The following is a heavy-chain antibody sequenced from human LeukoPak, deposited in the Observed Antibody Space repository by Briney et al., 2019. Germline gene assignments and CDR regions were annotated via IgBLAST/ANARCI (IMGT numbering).Heavy chain of an antibody. CDR3: ARARDSLDY. V-gene: IGHV4-38-2*01. CDR1: GYSISSGYY. Sequence: SETLSLTCAVSGYSISSGYYWGWIRQPPGKGLEWIGSIYHSGSTYYNPSLKRRVTISVDTSKNQFSLKLSSVTAADTAVYYCARARDSLDYWGQGTLVTVSS. D-gene: IGHD2-21*01. J-gene: IGHJ4*02. CDR2: IYHSGST.